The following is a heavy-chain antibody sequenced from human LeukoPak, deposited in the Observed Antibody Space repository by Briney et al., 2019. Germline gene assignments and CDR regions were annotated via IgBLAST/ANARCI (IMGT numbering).Heavy chain of an antibody. V-gene: IGHV3-30*18. CDR2: ISYDGSNK. Sequence: PGRSLRLSCAASGFTFSSYGMHWVRQAPGKGLEWVAVISYDGSNKYHADSVKGRFTISRDNSKNTLYLQMNSLRAEDTAVYYCAKVNSMVRGVTYYFDYWGQGTLVTVSS. D-gene: IGHD3-10*01. CDR1: GFTFSSYG. J-gene: IGHJ4*02. CDR3: AKVNSMVRGVTYYFDY.